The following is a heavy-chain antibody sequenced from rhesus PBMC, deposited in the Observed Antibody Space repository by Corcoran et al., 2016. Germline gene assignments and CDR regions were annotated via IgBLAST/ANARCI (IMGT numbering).Heavy chain of an antibody. Sequence: QVQLQESGPGLVKPSETLSLTCAVSGGSISGYYWNWIRKHPGKGLEWIGYIVGGSRSTSYNPALKVRVTISTDTSKNQFSLKLSSVTAADTAVYYCARTLNLGYFDYWGQGVLVTVSS. CDR2: IVGGSRST. CDR3: ARTLNLGYFDY. V-gene: IGHV4-165*02. J-gene: IGHJ4*01. CDR1: GGSISGYY.